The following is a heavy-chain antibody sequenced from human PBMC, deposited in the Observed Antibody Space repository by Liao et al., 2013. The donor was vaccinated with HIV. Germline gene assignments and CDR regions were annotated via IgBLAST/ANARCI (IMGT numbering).Heavy chain of an antibody. Sequence: QVQLQESGPGLVKPSQTLSLTCTVSGGSVSSASYYWSWIRQPAGKGLEWIGRIYTSGNTNYNPSLRSRVTISLDTSNNQFSLKVRSVTSADTAVYYCARSGFIYGANAFDVWGHGTVVTVSS. CDR1: GGSVSSASYY. V-gene: IGHV4-61*02. CDR3: ARSGFIYGANAFDV. CDR2: IYTSGNT. D-gene: IGHD4/OR15-4a*01. J-gene: IGHJ3*01.